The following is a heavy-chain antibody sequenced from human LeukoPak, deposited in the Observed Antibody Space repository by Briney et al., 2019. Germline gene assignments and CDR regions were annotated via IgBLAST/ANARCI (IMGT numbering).Heavy chain of an antibody. Sequence: SETLSLTCAVYGGSFSGYYWSWIRQPPGKGLEWIGEINHSGSTNYNPSLESRVTISVDTSKNQFSLKLSSVTAADTAVYYCAAPIVGAAFDYWGQGTLVTVSS. CDR2: INHSGST. J-gene: IGHJ4*02. CDR3: AAPIVGAAFDY. D-gene: IGHD1-26*01. V-gene: IGHV4-34*01. CDR1: GGSFSGYY.